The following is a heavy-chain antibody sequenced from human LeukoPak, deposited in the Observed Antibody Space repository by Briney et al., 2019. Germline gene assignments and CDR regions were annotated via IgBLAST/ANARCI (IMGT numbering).Heavy chain of an antibody. CDR3: ARGVGRRSYQLLFRHYYYGMDV. D-gene: IGHD2-2*01. Sequence: ASVKVSCKASGYTFTSYGIGWVRQAPGQGLEWMGWISADNGNTKYAQKFQGRVTMTRNTSISTAYMELSSLRSEDTAVYYCARGVGRRSYQLLFRHYYYGMDVWGQGTTVTVSS. CDR1: GYTFTSYG. J-gene: IGHJ6*02. V-gene: IGHV1-18*04. CDR2: ISADNGNT.